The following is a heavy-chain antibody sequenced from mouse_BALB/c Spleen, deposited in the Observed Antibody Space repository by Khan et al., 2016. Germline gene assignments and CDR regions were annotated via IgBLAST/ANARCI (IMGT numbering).Heavy chain of an antibody. CDR3: ARGGTVARFAY. CDR1: GYTFSSYW. D-gene: IGHD1-1*01. CDR2: ILPGSGST. V-gene: IGHV1-9*01. J-gene: IGHJ3*01. Sequence: QVQLQQSGAELMKPGASVKISCKATGYTFSSYWTEWVKQRPGHGLEWIGEILPGSGSTNYNEKFKGKATCTADTSSNTADMQLSSMTSEESTGHCCARGGTVARFAYWGNGTLVTVSA.